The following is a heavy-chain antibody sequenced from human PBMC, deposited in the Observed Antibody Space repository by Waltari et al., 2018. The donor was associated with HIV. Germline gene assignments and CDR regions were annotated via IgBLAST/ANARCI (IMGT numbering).Heavy chain of an antibody. D-gene: IGHD4-17*01. CDR3: AREMATVYVDY. CDR2: ISSSSSSYI. J-gene: IGHJ4*02. Sequence: EVLLVESGGGLVKPGGSLRLSCAASGFTFTSYIMSWVRQAPGKGLVWVSSISSSSSSYIFYADSVKGRFTITRDNTKNSLYLQMDSLRDDDTAVYYCAREMATVYVDYWGQGTLVTVSS. V-gene: IGHV3-21*02. CDR1: GFTFTSYI.